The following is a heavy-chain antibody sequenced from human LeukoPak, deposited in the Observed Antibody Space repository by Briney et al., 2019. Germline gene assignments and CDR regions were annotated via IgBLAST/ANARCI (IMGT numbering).Heavy chain of an antibody. CDR1: GFTFSSYW. V-gene: IGHV3-48*04. J-gene: IGHJ4*02. D-gene: IGHD6-13*01. CDR2: ISRSSSTV. CDR3: AREGYSSSWYPYYFDY. Sequence: PGGSLRLSCAASGFTFSSYWMSWVRQAPGKGLEWISYISRSSSTVYYADSVKGRFSISRDIAKNSLFLQMNSLRAEDTAVYYCAREGYSSSWYPYYFDYWGQGTLVTVSS.